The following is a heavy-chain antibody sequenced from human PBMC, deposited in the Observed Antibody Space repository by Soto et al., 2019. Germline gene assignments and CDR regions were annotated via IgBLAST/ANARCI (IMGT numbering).Heavy chain of an antibody. CDR2: ISISGSTI. Sequence: GGSLRLSCAASGFTFSSYEMNWVRQAPGKGLEWVSYISISGSTIYYADSVKGRFTISRDNAKNSLYLQMNSLRAEDTAVYYCARDGSGSLAYYYYGMDVWGQGTTVTVSS. CDR1: GFTFSSYE. V-gene: IGHV3-48*03. J-gene: IGHJ6*02. CDR3: ARDGSGSLAYYYYGMDV. D-gene: IGHD3-10*01.